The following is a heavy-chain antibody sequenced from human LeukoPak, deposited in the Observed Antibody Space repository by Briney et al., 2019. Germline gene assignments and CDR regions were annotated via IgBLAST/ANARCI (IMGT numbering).Heavy chain of an antibody. CDR2: IKRDGSEK. V-gene: IGHV3-7*03. D-gene: IGHD6-19*01. J-gene: IGHJ4*02. CDR3: ARLGPASSGWPESFDY. Sequence: GSLRLSCAASGFTFNSYWMNWVRQAPGKGLEWVANIKRDGSEKYYADSVKGRFTISRDNAKNSLDLQMNSLRVEDTAVYYCARLGPASSGWPESFDYWGQGTLVTVSS. CDR1: GFTFNSYW.